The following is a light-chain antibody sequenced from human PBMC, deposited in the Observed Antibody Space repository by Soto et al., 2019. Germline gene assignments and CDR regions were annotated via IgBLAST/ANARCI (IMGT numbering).Light chain of an antibody. J-gene: IGKJ4*01. CDR2: GAS. CDR1: QTFSSW. V-gene: IGKV1-12*01. Sequence: DIQLTQSPSSVSASVGDRVTLTCRANQTFSSWLAWYQHKPGKAPKLLVYGASTLHSGVPSRFSSGGSGTYFTLTISGLQPEDFGTYYCQQANSFPLSFGGGTKVEIK. CDR3: QQANSFPLS.